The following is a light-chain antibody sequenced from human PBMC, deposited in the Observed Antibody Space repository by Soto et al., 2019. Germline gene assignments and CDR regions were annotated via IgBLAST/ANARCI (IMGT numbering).Light chain of an antibody. V-gene: IGLV2-14*01. CDR2: DVS. J-gene: IGLJ1*01. CDR3: NSYTSSSTYV. CDR1: SSDVGNYNY. Sequence: QSALTQPASVSGSPGQSITISCTGTSSDVGNYNYVSWYQQHPGKAPKIMIYDVSNRPSGVSNRFSGSKSGNTASLTISGLQAEDEADYYCNSYTSSSTYVFGAGTKVTVL.